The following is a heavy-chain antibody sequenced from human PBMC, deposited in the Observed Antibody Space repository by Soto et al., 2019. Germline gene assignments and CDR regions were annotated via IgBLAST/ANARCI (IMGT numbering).Heavy chain of an antibody. J-gene: IGHJ4*02. V-gene: IGHV3-23*01. D-gene: IGHD1-26*01. CDR2: ISGSGGRT. Sequence: XGSLRLSCAASGVTFSSYAMSWVRQAPGKGLEWVSAISGSGGRTYYADSVKGRSTIYRDNSKNTLYLQMNSLRAEDTAVYYCARGPRGALHSLDYWGQGTLVTVSS. CDR1: GVTFSSYA. CDR3: ARGPRGALHSLDY.